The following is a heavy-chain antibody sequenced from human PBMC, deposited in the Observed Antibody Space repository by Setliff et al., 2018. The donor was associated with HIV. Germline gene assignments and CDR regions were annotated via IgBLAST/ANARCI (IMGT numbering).Heavy chain of an antibody. V-gene: IGHV3-30*02. CDR3: AKMHTAMDPDTFDI. J-gene: IGHJ3*02. CDR2: IRYDGSYR. CDR1: GFSFSSYA. Sequence: GGSLRLSCAASGFSFSSYAMFWVRQAPGKGLEWVAFIRYDGSYRYYVDSVKGRFTISRDNSKNTMFLQMNSLRVEDTAIYYCAKMHTAMDPDTFDIWGQGTMVTVSS. D-gene: IGHD5-18*01.